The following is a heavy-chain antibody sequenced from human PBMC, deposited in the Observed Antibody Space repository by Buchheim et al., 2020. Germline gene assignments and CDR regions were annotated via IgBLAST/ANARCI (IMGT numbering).Heavy chain of an antibody. V-gene: IGHV1-46*01. Sequence: QVQLVQSGAEVKKPGASVKVSCKASGYTFTSYYMHWVRQAPGQGLEWMGIINPSGGSTSYAQKFQGRVTMTRDTSTSTVYMELGRLRSEDTDVYYCAREGTRGGYTGYFDYWGQGTL. CDR1: GYTFTSYY. CDR3: AREGTRGGYTGYFDY. D-gene: IGHD5-12*01. CDR2: INPSGGST. J-gene: IGHJ4*02.